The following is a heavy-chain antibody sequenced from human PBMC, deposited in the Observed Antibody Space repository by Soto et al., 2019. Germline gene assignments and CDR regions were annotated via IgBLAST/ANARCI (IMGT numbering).Heavy chain of an antibody. V-gene: IGHV1-18*01. CDR2: ISAYNGNT. D-gene: IGHD6-13*01. CDR3: ARDGGGSSLYLCMFPQPYFFYF. J-gene: IGHJ1*01. Sequence: GASVKVSCKASGYTFTSYGISWVRQAPGQGLEWMGWISAYNGNTNYAQKLQGRVTMTTDTSTSTAYMELRSLRSDDTAVYYCARDGGGSSLYLCMFPQPYFFYFCGQGSLVTVSS. CDR1: GYTFTSYG.